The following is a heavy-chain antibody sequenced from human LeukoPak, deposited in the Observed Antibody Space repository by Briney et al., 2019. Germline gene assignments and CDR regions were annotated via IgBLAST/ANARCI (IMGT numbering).Heavy chain of an antibody. CDR2: ISAGNGNT. CDR1: GGTFSSYA. V-gene: IGHV1-3*01. Sequence: ASVKVSCKASGGTFSSYAIHWVRQAPGQRLEWMGWISAGNGNTKYSQNFQGRVTFISNTSATTAFMELSSLRSEDAAVYYCARDSGSGNNDYWGQGTLVTVSS. CDR3: ARDSGSGNNDY. D-gene: IGHD1-26*01. J-gene: IGHJ4*02.